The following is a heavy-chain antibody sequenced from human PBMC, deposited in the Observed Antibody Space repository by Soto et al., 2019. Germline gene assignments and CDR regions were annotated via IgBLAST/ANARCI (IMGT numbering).Heavy chain of an antibody. CDR1: GYTFTSYA. V-gene: IGHV1-3*01. J-gene: IGHJ6*03. CDR2: INAGNGNT. D-gene: IGHD5-12*01. CDR3: ARAPGYSGYDSLVAAKYYYMDV. Sequence: QVQLVQSGAEVKKPGASVKVSCKASGYTFTSYAMHWVRQAPGQRLEWMGWINAGNGNTKYSQKFQGRVTITRDTSASTAYMELSSLRSEDTAVYYCARAPGYSGYDSLVAAKYYYMDVWGKGTTVTVSS.